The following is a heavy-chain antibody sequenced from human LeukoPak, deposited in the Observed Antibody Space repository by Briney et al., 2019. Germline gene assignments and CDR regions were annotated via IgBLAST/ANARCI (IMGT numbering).Heavy chain of an antibody. D-gene: IGHD3-16*01. Sequence: GGSLRLSCAASGFTFSSYSMNWVRQAPGKGLEWVGRIKSKTDGGTTDYAAPVKGRFTISRDDSKNTPYLQMNSLKTEDTAVYYCTTLFGLGLKDYWGQGTLVTVSS. V-gene: IGHV3-15*01. CDR1: GFTFSSYS. J-gene: IGHJ4*02. CDR3: TTLFGLGLKDY. CDR2: IKSKTDGGTT.